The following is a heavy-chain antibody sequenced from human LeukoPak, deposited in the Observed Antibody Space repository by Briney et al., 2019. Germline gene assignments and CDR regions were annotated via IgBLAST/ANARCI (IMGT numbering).Heavy chain of an antibody. CDR2: ISSSSSYI. CDR1: GFTFSSYS. CDR3: ARKGLWFEFDY. V-gene: IGHV3-21*01. D-gene: IGHD3-10*01. Sequence: GGSLRLSCAASGFTFSSYSMNWVRQAPGKGLEWVSSISSSSSYIYYADSVKGRFTISRDNAKNSLYLQMNSLRAEDTAVYYCARKGLWFEFDYWGQGTLVTVSS. J-gene: IGHJ4*02.